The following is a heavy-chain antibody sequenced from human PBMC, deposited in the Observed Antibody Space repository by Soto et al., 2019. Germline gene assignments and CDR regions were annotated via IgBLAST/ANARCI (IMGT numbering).Heavy chain of an antibody. D-gene: IGHD2-21*02. J-gene: IGHJ4*01. CDR1: GFTFSGSA. CDR3: TTDSYLANIRVRFDY. V-gene: IGHV3-73*01. CDR2: IRSKVNTYAT. Sequence: GGSLRLSCAASGFTFSGSAIHWVRQASGKGLEWVGRIRSKVNTYATAYAASVKGRFTISRDDSKNTAYLEMNSLKTEDTAIYYCTTDSYLANIRVRFDYWGHGTLVTVSS.